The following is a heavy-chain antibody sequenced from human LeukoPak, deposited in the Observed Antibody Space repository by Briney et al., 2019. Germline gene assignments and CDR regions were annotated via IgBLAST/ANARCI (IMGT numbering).Heavy chain of an antibody. J-gene: IGHJ4*02. V-gene: IGHV3-23*01. CDR2: ISGSGGST. CDR1: GFTFSSYA. Sequence: QPGGSLRLSCAASGFTFSSYAMSWVRQAPGKGLEWVSAISGSGGSTYYADSVKGRFTISGDNSKNTLYLQMNSLRAEDTAVYYCAKDQGYSYGRPSDYWGQGTLVTVSS. D-gene: IGHD5-18*01. CDR3: AKDQGYSYGRPSDY.